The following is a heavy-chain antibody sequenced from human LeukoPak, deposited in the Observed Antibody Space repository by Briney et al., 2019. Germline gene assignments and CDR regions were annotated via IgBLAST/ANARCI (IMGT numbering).Heavy chain of an antibody. J-gene: IGHJ5*02. Sequence: EGSLRLSCAASGFTVSSNYMSWVRQAPGKGLEWVSVIYSGGSTYYADSVKGRFTISRDNSKNTLYLQMNSLRAEDTAVYYCARDVTGWFDPWGQGTLVTVSS. CDR1: GFTVSSNY. D-gene: IGHD1-14*01. CDR2: IYSGGST. CDR3: ARDVTGWFDP. V-gene: IGHV3-53*01.